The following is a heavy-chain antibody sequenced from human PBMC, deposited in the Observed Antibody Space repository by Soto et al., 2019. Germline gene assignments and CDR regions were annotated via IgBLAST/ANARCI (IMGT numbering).Heavy chain of an antibody. CDR1: GYKFTRYW. Sequence: SLKISCQGCGYKFTRYWIGWVRQMPGEGLEWLGVIYPGDSDTRYRPSFQGKVTISADKSINNAYVQWGSLTASDSAIYYRARSAGNDGRFSEYWGQGIPVTSPQ. J-gene: IGHJ4*02. CDR2: IYPGDSDT. D-gene: IGHD3-3*01. V-gene: IGHV5-51*01. CDR3: ARSAGNDGRFSEY.